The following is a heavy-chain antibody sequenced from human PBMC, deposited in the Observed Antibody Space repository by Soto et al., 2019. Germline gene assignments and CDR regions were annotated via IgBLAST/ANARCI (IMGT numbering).Heavy chain of an antibody. CDR3: ASGVPGTPGSYYKCHFDD. J-gene: IGHJ4*02. V-gene: IGHV4-34*01. CDR2: VHHSGGT. CDR1: GGSFGNHY. D-gene: IGHD3-10*01. Sequence: QVQLQQWGAGLLKPSETLSLTCAVYGGSFGNHYWTWIRQSPGKGLEWIGEVHHSGGTSYNPSLKRRVTISIDTSRNACSLNLSSVTAADTAVYYCASGVPGTPGSYYKCHFDDWGQGTLVTVSS.